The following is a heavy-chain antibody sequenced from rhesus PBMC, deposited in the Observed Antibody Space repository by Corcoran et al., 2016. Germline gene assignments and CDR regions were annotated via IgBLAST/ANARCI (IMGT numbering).Heavy chain of an antibody. D-gene: IGHD4-29*01. Sequence: QVQLQESGPGVVKPSETLSLTCAVSGYSISSGYDWSWIRPPPGKGLEWFGYIYGSSWSTNYNPSLKNRVTISKDTSKNQFSLKLSSVTAADTAMYYCAREYGSIFDYWGQGVLVTVSS. CDR3: AREYGSIFDY. V-gene: IGHV4-76*01. CDR2: IYGSSWST. CDR1: GYSISSGYD. J-gene: IGHJ4*01.